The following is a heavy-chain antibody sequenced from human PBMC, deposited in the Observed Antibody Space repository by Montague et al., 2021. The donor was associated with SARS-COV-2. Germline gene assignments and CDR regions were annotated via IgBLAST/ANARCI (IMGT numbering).Heavy chain of an antibody. V-gene: IGHV4-31*03. Sequence: TLSLTCTVSGDSISSGSYYWGWIRQHPGKGLEWIGNIYYSGSTYYNPSLKSRVTLSVDTSKNQFSLKLSSVTAADTAVYYCARVKGSLVLMVYVMGAFDIWGQGTLVTVSS. CDR3: ARVKGSLVLMVYVMGAFDI. D-gene: IGHD2-8*01. J-gene: IGHJ3*02. CDR2: IYYSGST. CDR1: GDSISSGSYY.